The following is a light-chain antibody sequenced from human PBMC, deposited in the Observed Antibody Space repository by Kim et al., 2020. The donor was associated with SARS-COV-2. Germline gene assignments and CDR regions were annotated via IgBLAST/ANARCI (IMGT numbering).Light chain of an antibody. J-gene: IGKJ1*01. CDR3: QQYYSHPRT. Sequence: ASLGDRVTITCRASQGISHYLAWFQQKPGKAPKSLIYAISNLQSGVPSRFRGSGAGTDFSLTISSLQPEDFAIYYCQQYYSHPRTFGQGTKVDIK. CDR1: QGISHY. CDR2: AIS. V-gene: IGKV1-16*01.